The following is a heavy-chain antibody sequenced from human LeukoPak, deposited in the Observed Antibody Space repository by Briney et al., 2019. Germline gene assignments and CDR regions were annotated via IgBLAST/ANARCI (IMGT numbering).Heavy chain of an antibody. CDR2: MNPNSGNT. V-gene: IGHV1-8*01. CDR1: GYTFTSYD. D-gene: IGHD3-10*01. CDR3: ARASYYYGSGSYSSDYFDP. Sequence: ASVKVSCKASGYTFTSYDINWVRQATGQGLEWMGWMNPNSGNTGYAQKFQGRVTMTRNTSISTAYMELSSLRSEDTAVYYCARASYYYGSGSYSSDYFDPWGQGTLVTVSS. J-gene: IGHJ5*02.